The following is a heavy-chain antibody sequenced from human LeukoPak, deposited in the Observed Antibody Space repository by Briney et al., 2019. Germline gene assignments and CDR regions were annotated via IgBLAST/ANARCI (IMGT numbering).Heavy chain of an antibody. CDR1: GFTFSSYS. D-gene: IGHD2-2*01. J-gene: IGHJ4*02. CDR2: ISSSSSYM. CDR3: ARDKDIVVAPAALDY. V-gene: IGHV3-21*01. Sequence: GGSLRLSCAASGFTFSSYSMNWVRQAPGKGLEWVSSISSSSSYMYYADSVKGRFTISRDNAKNSLYLQMNSLRAEDTAVYYCARDKDIVVAPAALDYWGQGTLVTVSS.